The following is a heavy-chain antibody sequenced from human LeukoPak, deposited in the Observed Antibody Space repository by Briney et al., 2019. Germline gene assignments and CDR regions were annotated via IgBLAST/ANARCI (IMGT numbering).Heavy chain of an antibody. CDR2: VYYNGLT. Sequence: PSETLSLTCTVSGASISPHYWTWIRQAPGRGLEWIGYVYYNGLTSYNASLRSRLILSVDTARNQVSLKLTSVTAADTAVYYCARHPEYSSSWGHFDYWGQGTLVTVSS. V-gene: IGHV4-59*11. D-gene: IGHD6-6*01. J-gene: IGHJ4*02. CDR1: GASISPHY. CDR3: ARHPEYSSSWGHFDY.